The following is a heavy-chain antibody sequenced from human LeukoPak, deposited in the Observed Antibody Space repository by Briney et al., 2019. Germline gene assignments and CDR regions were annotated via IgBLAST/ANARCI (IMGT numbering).Heavy chain of an antibody. CDR1: GFTFSSYW. CDR2: ISYDGSNK. V-gene: IGHV3-30*18. D-gene: IGHD1-26*01. CDR3: AKDLSHGSWEALFDY. Sequence: TGGSLRLSCAASGFTFSSYWMSWVRQAPGKGLEWVAVISYDGSNKYYADSVKGRFTISRDNSKNTLYLQMNSLRAEDTAVYYCAKDLSHGSWEALFDYWGQGTLVTVSS. J-gene: IGHJ4*02.